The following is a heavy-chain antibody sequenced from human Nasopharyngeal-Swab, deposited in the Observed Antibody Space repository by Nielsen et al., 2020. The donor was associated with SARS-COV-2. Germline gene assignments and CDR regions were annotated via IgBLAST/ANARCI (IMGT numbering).Heavy chain of an antibody. V-gene: IGHV4-34*01. Sequence: WIRQPPGKVLEWIGEINHSGSTNYNPSLKSRVTISVDTSKNQFSLKLSSVTAADTAVYYCARGFRTPIVVVVAACCPAHGGHWFDPWGQGTLVTVSS. CDR3: ARGFRTPIVVVVAACCPAHGGHWFDP. J-gene: IGHJ5*02. CDR2: INHSGST. D-gene: IGHD2-15*01.